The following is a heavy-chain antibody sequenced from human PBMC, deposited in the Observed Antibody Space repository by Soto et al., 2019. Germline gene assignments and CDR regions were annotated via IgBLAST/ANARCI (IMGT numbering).Heavy chain of an antibody. V-gene: IGHV3-11*01. CDR2: ISSSGSTI. Sequence: PGGSLILSCAASGFTFSDYYMSWIRQAQGKGLEWVSYISSSGSTIYYADSVKGRFTISRDNAKNSLYLQMNSLRAEDTAVYYCARIGRVAPIDYYYYMDVWGKGTTVTSP. D-gene: IGHD3-16*01. CDR3: ARIGRVAPIDYYYYMDV. CDR1: GFTFSDYY. J-gene: IGHJ6*03.